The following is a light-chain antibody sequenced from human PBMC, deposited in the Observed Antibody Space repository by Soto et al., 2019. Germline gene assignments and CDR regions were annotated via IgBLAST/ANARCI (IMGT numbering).Light chain of an antibody. CDR3: QQYGSSPLYT. Sequence: EIVLTQSPGTLSLSPGERATLSCRASQSVSSSYLAWYQQKPGQAPRLLIYGASSRATGIPDRCSGSGSGTEFPLTISRLEPEDFAVYYCQQYGSSPLYTFGQGTKLEIK. J-gene: IGKJ2*01. CDR1: QSVSSSY. V-gene: IGKV3-20*01. CDR2: GAS.